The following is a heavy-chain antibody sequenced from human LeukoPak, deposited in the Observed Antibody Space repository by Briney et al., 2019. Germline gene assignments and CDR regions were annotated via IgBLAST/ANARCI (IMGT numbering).Heavy chain of an antibody. J-gene: IGHJ4*02. CDR2: ISSDGSRA. Sequence: GGSLRLSCAASGFTLSSYEMHWVRQAPGKGLVWVSRISSDGSRAGYADSAKGRFTISRDNAKNTLYLQMNSLRAEDTAIYYCARELPREVTLDYWGQGTLVTVSS. CDR3: ARELPREVTLDY. V-gene: IGHV3-74*01. CDR1: GFTLSSYE. D-gene: IGHD2-21*02.